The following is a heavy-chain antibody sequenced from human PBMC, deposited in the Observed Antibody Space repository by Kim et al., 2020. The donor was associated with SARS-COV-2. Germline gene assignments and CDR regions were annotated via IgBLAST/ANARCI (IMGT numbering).Heavy chain of an antibody. D-gene: IGHD6-19*01. CDR3: AREQWLTIGGAYFDY. V-gene: IGHV4-59*01. J-gene: IGHJ4*02. CDR1: GGSISSYY. Sequence: SETLSLTCTVSGGSISSYYWSWIRQPPGKGLEWIGYIYYSGSTNYNPSLKSRVTISVDTSKNQFSLKLSSVTAADTAVYYCAREQWLTIGGAYFDYWGQG. CDR2: IYYSGST.